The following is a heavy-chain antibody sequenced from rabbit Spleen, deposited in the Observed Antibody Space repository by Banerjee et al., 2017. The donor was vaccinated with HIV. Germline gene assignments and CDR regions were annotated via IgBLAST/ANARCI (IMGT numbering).Heavy chain of an antibody. D-gene: IGHD1-1*01. CDR1: GFSFSYTYY. J-gene: IGHJ4*01. CDR2: IYGGSDTT. Sequence: QEQLVESGGDLVKPGASLTLTCTASGFSFSYTYYICWVRQAPGKGLEWIACIYGGSDTTYYASWAKGRFTITGSTSLNTVTLQLTSLTAADTATYFCARDLVGVIGWNFYLWGPGTLVTVS. CDR3: ARDLVGVIGWNFYL. V-gene: IGHV1S45*01.